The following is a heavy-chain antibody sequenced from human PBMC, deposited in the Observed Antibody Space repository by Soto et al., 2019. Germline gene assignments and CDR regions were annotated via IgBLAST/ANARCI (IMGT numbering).Heavy chain of an antibody. CDR3: ASSLTSGSYYGY. Sequence: SETLSLTCTVSGGSISSYYWSWIRQPPGKGLEWIGYIYYSGSTNYNPSLKSRVTISVDTSKNQFSLKLSSVTAADTAVYYCASSLTSGSYYGYWGQGTLVTVSS. CDR2: IYYSGST. J-gene: IGHJ4*02. CDR1: GGSISSYY. V-gene: IGHV4-59*01. D-gene: IGHD1-26*01.